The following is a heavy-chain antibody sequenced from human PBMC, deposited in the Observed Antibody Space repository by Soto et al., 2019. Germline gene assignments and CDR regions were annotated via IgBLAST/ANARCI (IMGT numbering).Heavy chain of an antibody. Sequence: PGGSLRLSCAASGFTFSNAWMSWVRQAPGKGLEWVGRIKSKTDGGTTDYAAPVKGRFTISRDDSKNTLYLQMNSLKAEDTAVYYCTTGSMVRGVPYYYYYGMDVWGQGTTVTVSS. CDR1: GFTFSNAW. V-gene: IGHV3-15*01. CDR2: IKSKTDGGTT. J-gene: IGHJ6*02. CDR3: TTGSMVRGVPYYYYYGMDV. D-gene: IGHD3-10*01.